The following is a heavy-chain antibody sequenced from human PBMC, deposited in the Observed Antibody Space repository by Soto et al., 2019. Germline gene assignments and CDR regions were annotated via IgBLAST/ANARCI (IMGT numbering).Heavy chain of an antibody. Sequence: GGSLRLSCAASGFTFSSYGMHLVRQAPGKGLEWVAVIWYDGSNKYYADSVKGRFTISRDNSKNTLYLQMNSLRAEDTAVYYCARAPAPFVAAAGTSWGQGTLVTVSS. D-gene: IGHD6-13*01. CDR2: IWYDGSNK. CDR1: GFTFSSYG. J-gene: IGHJ5*02. V-gene: IGHV3-33*01. CDR3: ARAPAPFVAAAGTS.